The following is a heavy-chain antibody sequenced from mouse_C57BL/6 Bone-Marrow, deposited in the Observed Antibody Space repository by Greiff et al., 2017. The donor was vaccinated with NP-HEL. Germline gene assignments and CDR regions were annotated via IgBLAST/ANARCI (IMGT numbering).Heavy chain of an antibody. CDR2: ISYSGST. D-gene: IGHD2-4*01. CDR3: ARLLYDYDPYFDY. J-gene: IGHJ2*01. V-gene: IGHV3-8*01. CDR1: GYSITSAY. Sequence: EVQGVESGPGLAKPSQTLSLTCSVTGYSITSAYWNWIRKFPGNKLEYMGYISYSGSTYYNPSLKSRISITRDTSKNQYYLQLNSVTTEDTATYYCARLLYDYDPYFDYWGQGTTLTVSS.